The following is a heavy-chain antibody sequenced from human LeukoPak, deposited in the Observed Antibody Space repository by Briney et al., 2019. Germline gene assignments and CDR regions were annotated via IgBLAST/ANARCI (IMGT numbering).Heavy chain of an antibody. CDR2: ISTFNGDT. J-gene: IGHJ4*02. D-gene: IGHD2-21*01. CDR3: ARWISPYYFDH. Sequence: EASAKVSCKASGYTFTSYGISWVRQAPGQGLEWMGWISTFNGDTHYAQNLQGRVTLTTDTSTNTGYMVLRSLRYDDTAVYFCARWISPYYFDHRGQGTLVTVSS. CDR1: GYTFTSYG. V-gene: IGHV1-18*01.